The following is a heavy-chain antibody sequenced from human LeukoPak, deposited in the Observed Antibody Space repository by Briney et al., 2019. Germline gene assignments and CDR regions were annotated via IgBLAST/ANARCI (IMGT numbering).Heavy chain of an antibody. CDR1: GYSISSGYY. V-gene: IGHV4-38-2*02. J-gene: IGHJ5*02. CDR2: IYHSGST. D-gene: IGHD1-26*01. CDR3: ARDRRWELENWFDP. Sequence: SETLSLTCTVSGYSISSGYYWGWIRQPPGKGLEWIGSIYHSGSTYYNPSLKSRVTISVDTSKNQFSLKLSSVTAADTAVYYCARDRRWELENWFDPWGQGTLVTVSS.